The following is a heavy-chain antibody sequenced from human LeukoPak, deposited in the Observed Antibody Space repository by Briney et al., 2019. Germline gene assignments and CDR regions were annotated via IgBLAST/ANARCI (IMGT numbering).Heavy chain of an antibody. D-gene: IGHD4-17*01. CDR1: GFTFTRYD. V-gene: IGHV3-30*18. CDR3: AKESKMTTVTIAFDI. CDR2: ISYDGSNK. Sequence: GGSLRLSCAASGFTFTRYDMHWVRQAPGKGLEWVAVISYDGSNKYYADSVKGRFTISRDNSKNTLCLQMNSLRAEDTAVYYCAKESKMTTVTIAFDIWGQGTMVTVSS. J-gene: IGHJ3*02.